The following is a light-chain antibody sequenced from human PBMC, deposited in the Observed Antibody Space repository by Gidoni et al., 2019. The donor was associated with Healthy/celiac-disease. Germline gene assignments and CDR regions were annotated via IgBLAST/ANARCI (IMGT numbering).Light chain of an antibody. Sequence: EMVWTQSPATLSLSPGERATLSCRASQSVSSYLAWYQQKPGQAPRLLLYDASNRATGIPARFSGSGSGTDFTLTISSLEPEDFAVSYCQQRSNSCSFGQGTKLEIK. CDR1: QSVSSY. J-gene: IGKJ2*04. CDR2: DAS. CDR3: QQRSNSCS. V-gene: IGKV3-11*01.